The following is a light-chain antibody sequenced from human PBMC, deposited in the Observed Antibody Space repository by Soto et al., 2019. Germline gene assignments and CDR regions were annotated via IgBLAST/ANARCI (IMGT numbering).Light chain of an antibody. V-gene: IGLV2-18*01. CDR3: SLYTSENAYV. CDR1: STDFVSYNR. CDR2: EVS. J-gene: IGLJ1*01. Sequence: QSALTQPPSVSGSPGQSVTISCTGTSTDFVSYNRVSWYQPPPGTAPKLMIYEVSKRPSGVPDRFSGSKSGNTASLTISGLQAADEADYYCSLYTSENAYVFGTGTKVTDL.